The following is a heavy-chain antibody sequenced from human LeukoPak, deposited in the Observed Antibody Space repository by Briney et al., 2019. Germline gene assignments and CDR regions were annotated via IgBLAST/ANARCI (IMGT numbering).Heavy chain of an antibody. Sequence: ASVKVSCKASGYTFTGYYMHWVRQAPGQGLEWMGWINPNSGGTNYAQKFQGRVTMTRDTSISTAYMELSRLRSDDTAVYYCARDLFTMKKSLGPPDSGSSLDYWGQGTLVTVSS. D-gene: IGHD1-26*01. J-gene: IGHJ4*02. CDR1: GYTFTGYY. CDR3: ARDLFTMKKSLGPPDSGSSLDY. V-gene: IGHV1-2*02. CDR2: INPNSGGT.